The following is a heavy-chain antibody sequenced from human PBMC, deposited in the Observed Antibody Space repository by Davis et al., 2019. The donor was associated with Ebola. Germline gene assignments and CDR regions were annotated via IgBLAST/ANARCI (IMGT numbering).Heavy chain of an antibody. CDR1: GGSISSSNW. Sequence: SETLSLTCAVSGGSISSSNWWSWVRQPPGKGLEWIGEIYHSGSTNYNPSLKSRVTISVDKSKNQFSLKLSSVTAADTAVYYCARDLKVLRFLEWFYYGMDVWGQGTTVTVSS. V-gene: IGHV4-4*02. CDR2: IYHSGST. J-gene: IGHJ6*02. CDR3: ARDLKVLRFLEWFYYGMDV. D-gene: IGHD3-3*01.